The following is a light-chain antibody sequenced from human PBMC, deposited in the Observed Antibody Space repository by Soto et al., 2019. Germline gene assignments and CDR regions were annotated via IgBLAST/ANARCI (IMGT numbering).Light chain of an antibody. Sequence: EIVLTQSPGTLSLSPGERATLSCRASQSVSSTYLAWYQQKPGQAPRLLIYGASTRATGIPDRFSGSGSGTDFTLTISRLEPEDFAVYYCQQWGSSSWTFGRGTKVEIK. CDR3: QQWGSSSWT. J-gene: IGKJ1*01. CDR1: QSVSSTY. V-gene: IGKV3-20*01. CDR2: GAS.